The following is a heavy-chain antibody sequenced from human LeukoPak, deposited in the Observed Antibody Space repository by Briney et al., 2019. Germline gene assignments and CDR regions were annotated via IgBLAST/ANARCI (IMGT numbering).Heavy chain of an antibody. Sequence: SETLSLTCTVSGGSISSYYWSWIRQPAGKGLEWIGRVYTSGSTNYNPSLKSRVTMSVDTSKDQFSLKLSSVTAADTAVYYCARDQLARGSPTLKEEYYFDYWGQGTLATVSS. CDR2: VYTSGST. J-gene: IGHJ4*02. CDR1: GGSISSYY. CDR3: ARDQLARGSPTLKEEYYFDY. V-gene: IGHV4-4*07. D-gene: IGHD1-1*01.